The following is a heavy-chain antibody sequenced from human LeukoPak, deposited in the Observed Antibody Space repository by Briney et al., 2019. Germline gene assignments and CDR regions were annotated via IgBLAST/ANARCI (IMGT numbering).Heavy chain of an antibody. Sequence: ASVKVSCKASGYTFTTYGIGWVRQAPGQGPEGMGWISAYSANTNYAQKFQGRGTITTDTSTSKDYMELRRLRSDDPAVYYCVRGRITVADHSMWFDPRGQGTLVPVSS. CDR2: ISAYSANT. CDR1: GYTFTTYG. CDR3: VRGRITVADHSMWFDP. V-gene: IGHV1-18*01. D-gene: IGHD6-19*01. J-gene: IGHJ5*02.